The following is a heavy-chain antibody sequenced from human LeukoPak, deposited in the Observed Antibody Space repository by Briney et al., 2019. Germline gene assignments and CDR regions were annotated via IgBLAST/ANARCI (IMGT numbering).Heavy chain of an antibody. V-gene: IGHV1-2*02. D-gene: IGHD3-22*01. J-gene: IGHJ3*02. Sequence: ASVKVSCKASGYIFTDYYIHWVRQARGQGLEWMGWINPNSGGTYFALNFEARVTLTRDTSINTAYMEMRGLTSDDTAVYYCARVRLRYYDISEDAFDIWGQGTMVTVSS. CDR1: GYIFTDYY. CDR2: INPNSGGT. CDR3: ARVRLRYYDISEDAFDI.